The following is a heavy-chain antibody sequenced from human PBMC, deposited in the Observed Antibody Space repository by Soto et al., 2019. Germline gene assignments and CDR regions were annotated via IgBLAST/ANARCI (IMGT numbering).Heavy chain of an antibody. V-gene: IGHV1-8*02. CDR2: MRPNTGHS. J-gene: IGHJ4*02. CDR3: ATTVVAAYVINPY. CDR1: GYTFTDLD. D-gene: IGHD2-15*01. Sequence: ASVKVSCKASGYTFTDLDINWVRQTTEQGLEWMGWMRPNTGHSGLAQKFQGRVTMTEDTSTDTAYMELSSLRSEDTAVYYCATTVVAAYVINPYWGQGTLVTVSS.